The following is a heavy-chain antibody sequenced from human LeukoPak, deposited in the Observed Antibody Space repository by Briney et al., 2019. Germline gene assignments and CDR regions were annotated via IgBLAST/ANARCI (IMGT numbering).Heavy chain of an antibody. CDR2: ISTSSSTI. V-gene: IGHV3-48*04. CDR1: GFTFSNYW. D-gene: IGHD3-3*01. CDR3: ARGHYDFSGGSTTPLI. Sequence: PGGSLRLSCAASGFTFSNYWMNWVRQAPGKGLEWVSYISTSSSTIYYADSVKGRFTISRDNAQNSLYLQMSSLRAEDTAVYYCARGHYDFSGGSTTPLIWGQGTMVTVSS. J-gene: IGHJ3*02.